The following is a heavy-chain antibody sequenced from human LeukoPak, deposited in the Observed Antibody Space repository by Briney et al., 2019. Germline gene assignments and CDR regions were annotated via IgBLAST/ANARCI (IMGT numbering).Heavy chain of an antibody. J-gene: IGHJ3*02. CDR3: AREASTYYYDSSAYYQAGFAFDI. Sequence: ASVKVSCTASGYTFTSYAMNWVRQAPGQGLEWMGWINTNTGNPTYAQGFTGRFVFSLDTPVNTAYLQISSLKAEDTAVYYCAREASTYYYDSSAYYQAGFAFDIWGQGTMVTVSS. CDR2: INTNTGNP. D-gene: IGHD3-22*01. CDR1: GYTFTSYA. V-gene: IGHV7-4-1*02.